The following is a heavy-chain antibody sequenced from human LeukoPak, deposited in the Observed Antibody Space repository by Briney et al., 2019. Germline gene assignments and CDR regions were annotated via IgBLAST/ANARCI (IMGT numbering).Heavy chain of an antibody. CDR1: GYTFTGYY. CDR2: INPNSGGT. J-gene: IGHJ4*02. CDR3: ARSPYSSGWYDY. D-gene: IGHD6-19*01. Sequence: ASVKVSCKASGYTFTGYYTHWVRQAPGQGLEWMGWINPNSGGTNYAQKFQGRVTMTRDTSISTAYMELSRLGSDDTAVYYCARSPYSSGWYDYWGQGTLVTVSS. V-gene: IGHV1-2*02.